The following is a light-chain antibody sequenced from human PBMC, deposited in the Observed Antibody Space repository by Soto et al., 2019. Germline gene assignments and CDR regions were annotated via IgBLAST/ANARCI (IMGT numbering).Light chain of an antibody. J-gene: IGKJ1*01. V-gene: IGKV1-5*01. CDR1: QSISNW. CDR3: QQYNSYKWT. Sequence: TQSPGTLSASVGDRVTITCRASQSISNWLAWYQQKPGKAPKLLIYDASSLESGVPSRFSGSGSGTEFTLTISSLQPDDFATYYCQQYNSYKWTFGQGTKVDIK. CDR2: DAS.